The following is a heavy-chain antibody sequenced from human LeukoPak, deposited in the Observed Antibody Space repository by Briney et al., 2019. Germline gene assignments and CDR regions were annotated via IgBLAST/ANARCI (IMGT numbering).Heavy chain of an antibody. CDR1: GGTFSSYA. Sequence: ASVTVSCKASGGTFSSYAISWVRQAPGQGLEWMGRIIPILGIANYAQKFQGRVTITADKSTSTAYMELSSLRSEDTAVYYCAREMGSGWYVFDYWGQGTLVTVSS. V-gene: IGHV1-69*04. D-gene: IGHD6-19*01. J-gene: IGHJ4*02. CDR3: AREMGSGWYVFDY. CDR2: IIPILGIA.